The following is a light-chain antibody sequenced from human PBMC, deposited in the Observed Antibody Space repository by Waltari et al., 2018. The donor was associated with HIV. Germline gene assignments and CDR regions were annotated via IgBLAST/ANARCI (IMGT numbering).Light chain of an antibody. CDR1: RDIASS. CDR2: DAF. J-gene: IGKJ4*01. Sequence: DVQMAQSPSNVSAFVGDTVTLTCRARRDIASSLAWYQFKPGKLPNRLIYDAFKLAAGVPLRFGGSGSGTEFTLTITSLQPEDFATYYCQEANAFPHTFGGGTRVEMK. CDR3: QEANAFPHT. V-gene: IGKV1-12*01.